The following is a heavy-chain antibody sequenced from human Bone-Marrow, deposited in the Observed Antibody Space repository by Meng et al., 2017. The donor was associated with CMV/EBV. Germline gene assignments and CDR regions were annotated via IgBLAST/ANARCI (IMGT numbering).Heavy chain of an antibody. CDR3: ARDTRDYTGWYP. Sequence: GGSLRLSCAASGFTFNSYWMHWVRQAPGKGLVWVSRINNDGSSTSYADSVRGRFTISRDNAKNTLYLQMTSLRAEDTAVYYCARDTRDYTGWYPWGQGTLVTVSS. J-gene: IGHJ5*02. D-gene: IGHD6-19*01. CDR1: GFTFNSYW. V-gene: IGHV3-74*01. CDR2: INNDGSST.